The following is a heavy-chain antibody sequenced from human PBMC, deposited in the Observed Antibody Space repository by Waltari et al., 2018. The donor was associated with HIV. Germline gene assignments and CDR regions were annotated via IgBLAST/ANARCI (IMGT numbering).Heavy chain of an antibody. CDR1: GFTSRSYG. V-gene: IGHV3-30*18. J-gene: IGHJ6*02. D-gene: IGHD3-9*01. CDR3: AKDTDLTGFFYYYGLDV. Sequence: QVQLVESGGGVVQPGRSLRLSCAASGFTSRSYGMTWVRQASGKGLEWVAVISYDGSNKYYADSVKGRFTISRDNSKNTLYRQMNSLRAEDTAVYYCAKDTDLTGFFYYYGLDVWGQGTTVTVSS. CDR2: ISYDGSNK.